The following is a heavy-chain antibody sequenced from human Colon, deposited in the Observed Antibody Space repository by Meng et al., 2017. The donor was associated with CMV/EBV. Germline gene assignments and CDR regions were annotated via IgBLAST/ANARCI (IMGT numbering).Heavy chain of an antibody. CDR1: GFTFSSYW. V-gene: IGHV3-21*01. D-gene: IGHD2-8*01. Sequence: GGSLRLSCAASGFTFSSYWMHWVRQAPGKGLVWVSSISSSSSYIYYADSVKGRFTISRDNAKNSLYLQMNSLRAEDTAVYYCARDMVLMVYARNLGYYYYGMDVWGQGTTVTVSS. CDR3: ARDMVLMVYARNLGYYYYGMDV. CDR2: ISSSSSYI. J-gene: IGHJ6*02.